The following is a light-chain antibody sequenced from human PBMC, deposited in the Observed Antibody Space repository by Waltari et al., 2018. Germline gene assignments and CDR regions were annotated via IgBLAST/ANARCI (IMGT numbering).Light chain of an antibody. CDR2: DVN. CDR1: RSDLGAFND. CDR3: SSYTTFGTVL. V-gene: IGLV2-14*03. J-gene: IGLJ2*01. Sequence: QSALTQPASVSGSPGQSLTISCTGARSDLGAFNDVSWYQQHPDKPPKVIIYDVNSRPSGVSSRFSGSKSGDTASLTISGLQAEDEAHYYCSSYTTFGTVLLGGGT.